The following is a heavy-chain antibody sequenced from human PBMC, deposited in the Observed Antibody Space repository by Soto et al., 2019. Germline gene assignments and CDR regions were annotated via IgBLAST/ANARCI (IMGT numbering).Heavy chain of an antibody. Sequence: QVQLVESGGGVVQPGRSLRLSCVASGFTFSSYGIHWVRQAPGKGLEWVAIISYDGRNKYYADSVKGRFTLSRDNSKSTVYLQMNSLRVEDTAVYYGAQYTQTPDCSGVSCHWGQGTLVTVSS. CDR2: ISYDGRNK. D-gene: IGHD2-15*01. CDR3: AQYTQTPDCSGVSCH. CDR1: GFTFSSYG. V-gene: IGHV3-30*03. J-gene: IGHJ4*02.